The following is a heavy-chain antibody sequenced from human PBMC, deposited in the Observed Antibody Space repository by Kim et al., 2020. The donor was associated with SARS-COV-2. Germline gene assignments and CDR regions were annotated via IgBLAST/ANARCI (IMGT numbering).Heavy chain of an antibody. V-gene: IGHV3-30*04. Sequence: GGSLRLSCAASGFTFSSYAMHWVRQAPGKGLECVTIISYDGSNKYYADSVKGRFTISRDNSKNTLYLQMNSLRPEDTAVYYCARDAKRGYSYGWTYYYYGMDVWGQGTTVTVSS. CDR2: ISYDGSNK. CDR1: GFTFSSYA. J-gene: IGHJ6*02. D-gene: IGHD5-18*01. CDR3: ARDAKRGYSYGWTYYYYGMDV.